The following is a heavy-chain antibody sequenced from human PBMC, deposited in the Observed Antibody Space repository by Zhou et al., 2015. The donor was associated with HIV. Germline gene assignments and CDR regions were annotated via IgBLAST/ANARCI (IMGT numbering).Heavy chain of an antibody. CDR3: ATDAAPPGYNGNSGWLDP. J-gene: IGHJ5*02. V-gene: IGHV3-33*03. Sequence: QVRLVQYGGGVVQAGTSLSLSCGPSRYTGTHWIRQSPGKALEWVGVIFGDGTTKYYAEFVRSRFSISRDNVKDRVSLQMNDLRLDDTAMYYCATDAAPPGYNGNSGWLDPWGQGPWSSSPQ. CDR1: RYTG. CDR2: IFGDGTTK. D-gene: IGHD5-24*01.